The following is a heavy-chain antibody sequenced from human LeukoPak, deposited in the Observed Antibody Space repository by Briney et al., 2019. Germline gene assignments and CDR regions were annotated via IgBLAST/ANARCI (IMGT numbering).Heavy chain of an antibody. Sequence: GGSLRLSCAASAFTFSNYAMSWVRQAPGKGLEWVSSISGSGDSTYYADSVEGRFTISRDNSRNTLYLQMNSLRAEDTAVYYCAKSGYNRFDYWGQGTLVTVSS. CDR3: AKSGYNRFDY. J-gene: IGHJ4*02. CDR1: AFTFSNYA. D-gene: IGHD5-24*01. CDR2: ISGSGDST. V-gene: IGHV3-23*01.